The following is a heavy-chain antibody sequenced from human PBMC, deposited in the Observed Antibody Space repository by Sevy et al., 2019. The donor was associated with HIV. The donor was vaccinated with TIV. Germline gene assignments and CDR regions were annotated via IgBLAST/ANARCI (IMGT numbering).Heavy chain of an antibody. CDR3: AREGCTKPHDY. CDR2: FAFGCGGL. Sequence: GGSLRLSCAASGFTFSKYSMSWVRQPPGKGLEWVSTFAFGCGGLNYADSVKGRFTISRDNSKSSVYLQMNNLRPEDTAVYYCAREGCTKPHDYWGQGTLVTVSS. CDR1: GFTFSKYS. D-gene: IGHD2-8*01. J-gene: IGHJ4*02. V-gene: IGHV3-23*01.